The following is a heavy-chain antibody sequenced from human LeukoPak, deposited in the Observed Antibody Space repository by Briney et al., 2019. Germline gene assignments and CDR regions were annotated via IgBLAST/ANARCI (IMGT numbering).Heavy chain of an antibody. D-gene: IGHD3-22*01. CDR3: ARELMYYNVSRGQFDY. CDR2: IYHSGST. Sequence: PSETESLTRTVSGRFVSSVGSSAAWIRQPPGKGLEWIGYIYHSGSTYYNPSLKSRVTISVDRSKNQFSLKLSSVTAADTAVYNCARELMYYNVSRGQFDYWGQGTLVTVSS. J-gene: IGHJ4*02. CDR1: GRFVSSVGSS. V-gene: IGHV4-30-2*01.